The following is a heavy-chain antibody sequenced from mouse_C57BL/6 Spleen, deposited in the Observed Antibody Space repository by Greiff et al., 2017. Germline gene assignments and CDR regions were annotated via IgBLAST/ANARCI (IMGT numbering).Heavy chain of an antibody. D-gene: IGHD1-1*01. CDR3: VTADHYYNSSYYIDY. J-gene: IGHJ2*01. V-gene: IGHV7-4*01. Sequence: EVKLMESGGGLVQPGASLRLSCAASGFTFTDYYMSWVRQTPGQALEWLALISNKANGYTTEYTLSVKGRFTISRANSQNILYLQMNTQRAADSATYYCVTADHYYNSSYYIDYWGQGTTLTVSS. CDR1: GFTFTDYY. CDR2: ISNKANGYTT.